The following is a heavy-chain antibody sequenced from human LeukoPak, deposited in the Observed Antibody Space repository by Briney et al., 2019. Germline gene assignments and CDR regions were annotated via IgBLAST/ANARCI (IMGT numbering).Heavy chain of an antibody. CDR3: ARDTYYYGSGSLRAHYYFDY. J-gene: IGHJ4*02. CDR2: IYYSGST. D-gene: IGHD3-10*01. CDR1: GGSISSGGYY. V-gene: IGHV4-31*03. Sequence: SQTLSLTCTVSGGSISSGGYYWSWVRQHPGKGLEWIGYIYYSGSTYYNPSLKSRVTISVDTSKNQFSLKLSSVTAADTAVYYCARDTYYYGSGSLRAHYYFDYWGQGTLVTVSS.